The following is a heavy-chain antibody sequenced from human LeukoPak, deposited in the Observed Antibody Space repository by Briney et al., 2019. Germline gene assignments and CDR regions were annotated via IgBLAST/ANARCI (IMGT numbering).Heavy chain of an antibody. CDR3: SRGGRSSSSSGTTYYHYGLDV. CDR2: IFSGGNT. J-gene: IGHJ6*02. D-gene: IGHD6-6*01. V-gene: IGHV3-66*01. CDR1: GFTVISNY. Sequence: GGSLRLSCAASGFTVISNYMTWVRQAPGKGLEWVSVIFSGGNTNYADCVKGRFTGSRDNSKNTLYLNMNSLRAEDTAVYYCSRGGRSSSSSGTTYYHYGLDVWGQGTTVTVSS.